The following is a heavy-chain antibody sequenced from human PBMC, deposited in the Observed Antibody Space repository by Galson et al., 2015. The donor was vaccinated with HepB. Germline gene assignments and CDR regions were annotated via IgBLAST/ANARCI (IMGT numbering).Heavy chain of an antibody. CDR1: GFTFSSYA. CDR2: ISGSGAST. CDR3: AKDGGYCSSTTCSDLDY. J-gene: IGHJ4*02. D-gene: IGHD2-2*01. V-gene: IGHV3-23*01. Sequence: SLRLSCAASGFTFSSYAMSWVRQAPGKGLEWVSGISGSGASTYFADSVKGRFTISRDNSKYTLYLQMNSLRADDTALYYCAKDGGYCSSTTCSDLDYWGLGTLVTVSS.